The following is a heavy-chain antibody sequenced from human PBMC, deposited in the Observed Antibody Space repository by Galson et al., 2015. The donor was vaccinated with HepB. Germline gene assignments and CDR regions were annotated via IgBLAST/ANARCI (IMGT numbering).Heavy chain of an antibody. CDR2: ISGSGVYT. Sequence: SLRLSCAASGFTFKNYAMSWVRQAPGKGLEWVSAISGSGVYTYYTYSVRGRFTISRDNSKNTLYLEMSNLGAEDSAVYFCAKTITYYYEDSGYYYDGVGYWGQGVLVTVSS. D-gene: IGHD3-22*01. V-gene: IGHV3-23*01. J-gene: IGHJ4*02. CDR1: GFTFKNYA. CDR3: AKTITYYYEDSGYYYDGVGY.